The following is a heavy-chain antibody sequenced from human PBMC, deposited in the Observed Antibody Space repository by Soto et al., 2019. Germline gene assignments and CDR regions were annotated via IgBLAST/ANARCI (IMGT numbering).Heavy chain of an antibody. CDR2: IAYDGSNS. J-gene: IGHJ5*02. Sequence: GGSLRLSCSASGFPFSSYSMHWVRQAPGKGPEWVAVIAYDGSNSYYADSVRGRFSISSDNSKNTLYLQMHSLRGDDTSFYYCARANNWFDLWGQGTLVTVSS. CDR1: GFPFSSYS. V-gene: IGHV3-30-3*01. CDR3: ARANNWFDL.